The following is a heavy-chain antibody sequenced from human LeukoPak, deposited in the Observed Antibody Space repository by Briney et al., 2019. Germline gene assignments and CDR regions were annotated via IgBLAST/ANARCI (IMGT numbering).Heavy chain of an antibody. V-gene: IGHV4-4*07. CDR3: ARDDAGIAAVGAY. J-gene: IGHJ4*02. CDR2: FYTSGST. D-gene: IGHD6-13*01. CDR1: GGSINSYY. Sequence: SETLSLTCTVSGGSINSYYWNWIRQPAGKGLERIGRFYTSGSTDYNPSLKSRVTMSVDASKNQFSLKLTSVTAADTAVYYCARDDAGIAAVGAYWGQGTLVTVSS.